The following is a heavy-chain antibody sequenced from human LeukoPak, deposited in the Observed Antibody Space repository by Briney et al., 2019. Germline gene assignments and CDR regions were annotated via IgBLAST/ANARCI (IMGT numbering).Heavy chain of an antibody. V-gene: IGHV3-74*01. CDR3: AQSGGTDV. CDR2: ISADGSST. J-gene: IGHJ6*02. Sequence: GGSLRLSCAASGFTFTNYWIHWVRQAPGKGLVWVSRISADGSSTNYADSVKGRFTISRDNSKNMLSLQMSSLRAEDTAVYYCAQSGGTDVWGQGTTVTVSS. CDR1: GFTFTNYW.